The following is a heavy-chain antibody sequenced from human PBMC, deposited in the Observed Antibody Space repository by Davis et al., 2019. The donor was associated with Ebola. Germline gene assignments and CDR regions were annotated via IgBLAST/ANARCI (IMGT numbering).Heavy chain of an antibody. CDR1: GFTFNIYN. V-gene: IGHV3-21*01. D-gene: IGHD7-27*01. Sequence: GGSLRLSCAASGFTFNIYNMNWVRQAPGKGLEWVASISGDDTYINYADSVKGRFTKSRDNAKRSLYLQMNNLRAEDTAVYFCAYLGSYDYWGQGTLVTVSS. CDR3: AYLGSYDY. CDR2: ISGDDTYI. J-gene: IGHJ4*02.